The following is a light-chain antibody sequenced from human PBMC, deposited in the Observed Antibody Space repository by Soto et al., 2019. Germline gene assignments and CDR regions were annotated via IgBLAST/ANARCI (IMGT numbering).Light chain of an antibody. CDR1: QSISVW. CDR3: QQYNSYSPT. CDR2: KAS. V-gene: IGKV1-5*03. J-gene: IGKJ1*01. Sequence: DIQMTQPPSILSASVGDRVTITCRASQSISVWLAWYQQKAGKAPNLLIYKASRLESGVPSRFSGSGSETEFTLTISGLQPGDSATYYCQQYNSYSPTFGQGTKVDIK.